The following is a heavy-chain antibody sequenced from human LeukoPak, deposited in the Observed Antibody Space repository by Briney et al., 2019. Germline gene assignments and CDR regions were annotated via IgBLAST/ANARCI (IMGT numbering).Heavy chain of an antibody. J-gene: IGHJ4*02. CDR2: IYYSGGT. Sequence: PSETLSLTCTVSGGSLSSYYWSWIRQPPGKGLEWIGYIYYSGGTNYNPSLKSRVTISVDTSKNQFSLKLSSVTAADTAVYYCARHWLRGVMNFGDWGQGTLVTVSS. D-gene: IGHD3-10*01. CDR3: ARHWLRGVMNFGD. CDR1: GGSLSSYY. V-gene: IGHV4-59*01.